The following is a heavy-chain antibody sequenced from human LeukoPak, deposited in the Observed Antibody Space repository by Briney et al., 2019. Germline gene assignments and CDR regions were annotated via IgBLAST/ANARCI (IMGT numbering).Heavy chain of an antibody. CDR1: GYTFTSYG. CDR2: ISADNGNT. CDR3: ARESYDIVVVVAAGIFDY. Sequence: ASVKVSCKTSGYTFTSYGISWVRQAPGQGLEWMGWISADNGNTNYAQKFQGRVTMTTDTSTSTAYMELRSLRSDDTAVYYCARESYDIVVVVAAGIFDYWGQGTLVTVSS. D-gene: IGHD2-15*01. J-gene: IGHJ4*02. V-gene: IGHV1-18*01.